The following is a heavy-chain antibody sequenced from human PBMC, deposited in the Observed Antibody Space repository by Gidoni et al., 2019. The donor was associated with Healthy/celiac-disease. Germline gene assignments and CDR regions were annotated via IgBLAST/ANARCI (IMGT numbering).Heavy chain of an antibody. CDR3: AREIYYYDSSGYYPGETYYFDY. V-gene: IGHV3-7*03. D-gene: IGHD3-22*01. J-gene: IGHJ4*02. Sequence: EVQLVESGGGLVQPGGSLRLSCAASGFTFSSYWMSWVRQAPGKGLEWVANIKQDGSEKYYVDSVKGRFTISRDNAKNSLYLQMNSLRAEDTAVYYCAREIYYYDSSGYYPGETYYFDYWGQGTLVTVSS. CDR2: IKQDGSEK. CDR1: GFTFSSYW.